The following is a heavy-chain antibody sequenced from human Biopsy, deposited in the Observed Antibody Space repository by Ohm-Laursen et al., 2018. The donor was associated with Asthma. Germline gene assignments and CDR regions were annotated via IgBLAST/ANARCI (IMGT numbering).Heavy chain of an antibody. D-gene: IGHD3-3*01. CDR3: ASGPEWYGLDV. CDR2: SNQGGSP. CDR1: GGSFSNYY. J-gene: IGHJ6*02. Sequence: TLSLTCAVYGGSFSNYYWTWIRQPPGKGLEWIGESNQGGSPTFNPSLKSRVTISRDTSKNQLSLKLRSVTAADTAVYYCASGPEWYGLDVWGQGTTVTVSS. V-gene: IGHV4-34*01.